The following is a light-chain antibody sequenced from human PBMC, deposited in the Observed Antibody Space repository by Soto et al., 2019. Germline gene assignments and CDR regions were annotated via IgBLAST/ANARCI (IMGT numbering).Light chain of an antibody. Sequence: DVVMTQTPISLSVTPGQPASISCESSQSLLHTDGKTYLYWYLQKPGQPPQILIYEVSNLFSGVPDRFSGSGSGTYFTLKISRVEAEDVGVYYCMQSAHLPLTFGGGTKVEIK. CDR2: EVS. CDR1: QSLLHTDGKTY. CDR3: MQSAHLPLT. J-gene: IGKJ4*01. V-gene: IGKV2D-29*01.